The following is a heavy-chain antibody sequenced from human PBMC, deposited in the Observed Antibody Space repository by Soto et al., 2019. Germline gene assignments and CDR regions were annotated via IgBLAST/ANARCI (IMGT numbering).Heavy chain of an antibody. D-gene: IGHD3-16*01. J-gene: IGHJ3*02. Sequence: QVQLQESGPGLVKPSQTLSLNCTVSGGSISSAGYYWTWIRQHPGKGLEWIGYIYFSGSTYYNASLKSLVTISVDTSKNQFSLKLSSVTAADTAVYYCARERPMGDAFDIWGQGTMVTVSS. CDR3: ARERPMGDAFDI. CDR2: IYFSGST. V-gene: IGHV4-31*01. CDR1: GGSISSAGYY.